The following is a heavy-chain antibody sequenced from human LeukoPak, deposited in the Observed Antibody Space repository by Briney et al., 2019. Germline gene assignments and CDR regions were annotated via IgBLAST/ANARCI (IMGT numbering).Heavy chain of an antibody. Sequence: ASVKVSCKASGYIFTGQDMHWVRQAPGQGLEWMGWINPNTGGTHYAQRLQGRVTMTRDTSISTAYMELRSLRSDDTAVYYCASYPRYSSSPPFDYWGQGTLVTVSS. CDR1: GYIFTGQD. CDR3: ASYPRYSSSPPFDY. D-gene: IGHD6-6*01. CDR2: INPNTGGT. J-gene: IGHJ4*02. V-gene: IGHV1-2*02.